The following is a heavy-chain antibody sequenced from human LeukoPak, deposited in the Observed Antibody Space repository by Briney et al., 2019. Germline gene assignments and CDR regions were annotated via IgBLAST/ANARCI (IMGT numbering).Heavy chain of an antibody. D-gene: IGHD2-2*01. Sequence: GASVKVSCKASGGTFSSYAISWVRQAPGQGVEWMGRIIPIFGTANYVQKFQGRVTITTDESTSTASMELRSLSSEDTAVYYCARDRSIVVVPAASYFDYWGQGTLVTVSS. V-gene: IGHV1-69*05. CDR1: GGTFSSYA. J-gene: IGHJ4*02. CDR2: IIPIFGTA. CDR3: ARDRSIVVVPAASYFDY.